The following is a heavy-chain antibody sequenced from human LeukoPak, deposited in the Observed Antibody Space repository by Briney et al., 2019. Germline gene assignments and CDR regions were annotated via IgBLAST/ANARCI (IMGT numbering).Heavy chain of an antibody. CDR1: GFTFSSYW. CDR2: INSDWSST. V-gene: IGHV3-74*01. Sequence: PGGSLRLSCAASGFTFSSYWMHWVRQAPGKGLVWVSLINSDWSSTSYADSVKGRFTISRDNAKNTLYLQMDSLRAEDTAVYYCARDSMVRGVIRQYYYGMDVWGKGTTVTVSS. CDR3: ARDSMVRGVIRQYYYGMDV. D-gene: IGHD3-10*01. J-gene: IGHJ6*04.